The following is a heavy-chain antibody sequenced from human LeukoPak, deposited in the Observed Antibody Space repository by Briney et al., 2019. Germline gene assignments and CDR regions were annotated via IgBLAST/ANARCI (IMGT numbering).Heavy chain of an antibody. J-gene: IGHJ4*02. CDR3: ATGYSSGWLGFDY. V-gene: IGHV1-2*02. CDR2: MHPNSGGT. D-gene: IGHD6-19*01. CDR1: GYTFTDYY. Sequence: ASVKVSCKASGYTFTDYYMHWLRQAPGQGLEWMGWMHPNSGGTNYAQKFQGRVTMTRDTSISTAYMDLSSLRSEDTAVYYCATGYSSGWLGFDYWGQGTLVTVSS.